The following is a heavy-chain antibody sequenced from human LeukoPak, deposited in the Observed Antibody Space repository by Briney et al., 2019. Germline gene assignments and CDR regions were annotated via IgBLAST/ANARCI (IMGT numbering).Heavy chain of an antibody. V-gene: IGHV4-39*01. J-gene: IGHJ6*02. D-gene: IGHD3-10*01. Sequence: SETLSLTCTVSGGSIGSSDYYWGWIRQPPGKGLEWIGSIYSSGRTHYSPSLKSRVTMSVGTSKNQFSPKLSSVTAADTAVYYCAITYYYGSGNPTSLDSYYYYGTDVWGQGTTVIVSS. CDR2: IYSSGRT. CDR3: AITYYYGSGNPTSLDSYYYYGTDV. CDR1: GGSIGSSDYY.